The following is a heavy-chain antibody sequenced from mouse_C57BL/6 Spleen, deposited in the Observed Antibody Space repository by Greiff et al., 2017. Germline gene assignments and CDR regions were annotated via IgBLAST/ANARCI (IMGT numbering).Heavy chain of an antibody. CDR1: GYSFTSYY. J-gene: IGHJ1*03. D-gene: IGHD1-1*01. CDR2: IYPGSGNT. Sequence: VMLVESGPELVKPGASVKISCKASGYSFTSYYIHWVKQRPGQGLEWIGWIYPGSGNTKYNEKFKGKATLTADTSSSTAYMQLSSLTSEDSAVYYCARKGTTVVDYWYFDVWGTGTTVTVSS. V-gene: IGHV1-66*01. CDR3: ARKGTTVVDYWYFDV.